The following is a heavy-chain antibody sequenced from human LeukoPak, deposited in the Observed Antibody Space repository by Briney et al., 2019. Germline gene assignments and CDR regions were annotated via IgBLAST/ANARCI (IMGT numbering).Heavy chain of an antibody. J-gene: IGHJ4*02. V-gene: IGHV4-4*02. D-gene: IGHD5-24*01. CDR3: ARGRRDGYNLEYFDK. Sequence: SETLSLTCAVSGGSISSSNWWSWVRQPPGKGLEWIGEIYHSGSTNCNPSLKSRVTISVDKSKNQFSLKLSSVTAADTAVYYCARGRRDGYNLEYFDKWGQGTLVTVSS. CDR1: GGSISSSNW. CDR2: IYHSGST.